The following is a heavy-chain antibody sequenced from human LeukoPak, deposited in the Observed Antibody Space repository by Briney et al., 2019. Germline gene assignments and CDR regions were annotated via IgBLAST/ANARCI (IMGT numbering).Heavy chain of an antibody. CDR3: AKKGGTLSPGNYFDY. Sequence: GGSLRLSCAVSGFTVNSNCMSWVRQAPGKGLEWVSVLYSGGSTYYADSVKGRFTISRDNSKNTLYLQMNSLRAEDTAVYYCAKKGGTLSPGNYFDYWGQGSLVTVSS. CDR2: LYSGGST. J-gene: IGHJ4*02. CDR1: GFTVNSNC. D-gene: IGHD3-10*01. V-gene: IGHV3-53*01.